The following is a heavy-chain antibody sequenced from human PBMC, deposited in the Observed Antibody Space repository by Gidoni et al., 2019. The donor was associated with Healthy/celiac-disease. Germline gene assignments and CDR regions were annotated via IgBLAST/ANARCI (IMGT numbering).Heavy chain of an antibody. CDR2: ISSSSSTI. V-gene: IGHV3-48*01. J-gene: IGHJ4*02. D-gene: IGHD2-15*01. CDR3: ARKDCSGGSCYVDY. CDR1: GFTFSSYS. Sequence: EVQLVESGGGLVQPGGSLRLSCAASGFTFSSYSMNWVRQAPGKGMEWVSYISSSSSTIYYADSVKGRFTISRDNAKNSLYLQMNSLRAEDTAVYYCARKDCSGGSCYVDYWGQGTLVTVSS.